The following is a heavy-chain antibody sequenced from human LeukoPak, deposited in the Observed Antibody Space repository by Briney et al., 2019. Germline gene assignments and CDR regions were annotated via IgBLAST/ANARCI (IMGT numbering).Heavy chain of an antibody. V-gene: IGHV4-59*08. CDR2: IYYSGST. CDR3: ARHLIEMAAIVFDY. Sequence: SETLSLTCTVSGGSISSYYWSWIRQPPGKGLEWIGYIYYSGSTNYNPSLKSRVTISVDTSKNQFSLKLSSVTAADTAVYYCARHLIEMAAIVFDYWGQGTLVTVSS. CDR1: GGSISSYY. J-gene: IGHJ4*02. D-gene: IGHD5-24*01.